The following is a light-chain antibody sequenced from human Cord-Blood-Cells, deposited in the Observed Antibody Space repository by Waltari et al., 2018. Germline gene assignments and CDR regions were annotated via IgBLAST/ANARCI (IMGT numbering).Light chain of an antibody. CDR2: DAS. CDR3: QQYDNLT. J-gene: IGKJ4*01. Sequence: DIQMTQSPSSLSASVGDRVTITCQASQDISNYLNRYQQKPGKAPKLLIYDASNLETGVPSRFSGSGSGTDFTFTISSLQPEDIATYYCQQYDNLTFGGGTKVEIK. CDR1: QDISNY. V-gene: IGKV1-33*01.